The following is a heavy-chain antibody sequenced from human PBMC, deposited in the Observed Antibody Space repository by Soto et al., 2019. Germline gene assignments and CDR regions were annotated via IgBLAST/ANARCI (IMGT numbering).Heavy chain of an antibody. Sequence: EVQLLESGGGLVQPGGSLRLSCAASGFTFTNYAMGWIRQAPGKGLEWVSGTSGSGGSTYYADSVKGRFTISRDNSKSTLYLRVNRLRAEDTAVYYCAKGVSQPKEYYFDDWGQGTLVTVSS. J-gene: IGHJ4*02. CDR1: GFTFTNYA. CDR3: AKGVSQPKEYYFDD. CDR2: TSGSGGST. D-gene: IGHD2-2*01. V-gene: IGHV3-23*01.